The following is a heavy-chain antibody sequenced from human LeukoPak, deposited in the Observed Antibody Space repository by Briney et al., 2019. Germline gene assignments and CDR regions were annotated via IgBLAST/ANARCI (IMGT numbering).Heavy chain of an antibody. CDR3: ARETNWTFDF. J-gene: IGHJ4*02. V-gene: IGHV4-4*07. D-gene: IGHD1-20*01. CDR2: IYTSGTT. CDR1: GGSIRSYY. Sequence: PSETLSLTCTVSGGSIRSYYWSWIRQPAGKGLEWIGRIYTSGTTNYNPSLKSRVTMSIDTSKNYFSLKLNSVTAADTAVYFCARETNWTFDFWGQGTLVTVSS.